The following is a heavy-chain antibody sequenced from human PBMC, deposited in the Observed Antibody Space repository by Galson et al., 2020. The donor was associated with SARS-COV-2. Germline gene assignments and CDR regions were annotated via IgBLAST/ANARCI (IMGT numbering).Heavy chain of an antibody. V-gene: IGHV4-34*01. CDR2: INSSGST. Sequence: SETLSLTCAVYGGSFSGYYWSWIRQPPGKGLEWFGAINSSGSTNYNPSLKSRVTISVDTSKNQFSLRLSSVTAADTAVYYCARVFYGDYFEYYFDYWGRGTLVTVSS. D-gene: IGHD4-17*01. CDR3: ARVFYGDYFEYYFDY. CDR1: GGSFSGYY. J-gene: IGHJ4*02.